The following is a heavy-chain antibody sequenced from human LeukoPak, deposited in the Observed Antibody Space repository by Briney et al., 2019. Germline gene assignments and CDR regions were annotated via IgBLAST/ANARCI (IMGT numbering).Heavy chain of an antibody. CDR2: MSPKSGNT. D-gene: IGHD3-16*01. J-gene: IGHJ6*03. V-gene: IGHV1-8*01. CDR1: GYTFISFD. CDR3: ARGVGGLGNMDV. Sequence: ASVKVSCKASGYTFISFDIDWVRQATGQGLEWMGWMSPKSGNTDYAQKFQGRVTMTRNTSINTAYLELSSLRSDDTAVYFCARGVGGLGNMDVWDKGTTVTISS.